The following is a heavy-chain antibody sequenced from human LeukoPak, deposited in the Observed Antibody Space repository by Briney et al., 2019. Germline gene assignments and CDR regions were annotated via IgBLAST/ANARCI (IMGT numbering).Heavy chain of an antibody. Sequence: SETLSLTCTVSGGSISSSSYYWGWIRQPPGKGLEWIGSIYYSGSTYYNPSLKSRVTISVDTSKNQFSLKLSSVTAADTAVYYCARGGRLRYFDLDFDYWGQGTLVTVSS. CDR1: GGSISSSSYY. CDR2: IYYSGST. V-gene: IGHV4-39*01. D-gene: IGHD3-9*01. CDR3: ARGGRLRYFDLDFDY. J-gene: IGHJ4*02.